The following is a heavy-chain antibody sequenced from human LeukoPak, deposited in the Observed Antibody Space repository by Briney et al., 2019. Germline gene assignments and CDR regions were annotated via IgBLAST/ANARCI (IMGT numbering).Heavy chain of an antibody. CDR1: GFTFDDYA. Sequence: QPGRSLRLSCAASGFTFDDYAMHWVRQAPGKGLEWVSLISGDGGSTYYADSVKGRFTISRDNSKNSLYLQMNSLRTEDTALYYCAKDHDSTGYCSGGSCIPVWGQGTLVTVSS. D-gene: IGHD2-15*01. J-gene: IGHJ4*02. CDR2: ISGDGGST. CDR3: AKDHDSTGYCSGGSCIPV. V-gene: IGHV3-43*02.